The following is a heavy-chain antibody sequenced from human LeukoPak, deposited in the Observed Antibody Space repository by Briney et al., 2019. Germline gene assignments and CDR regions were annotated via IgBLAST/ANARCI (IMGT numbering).Heavy chain of an antibody. CDR2: IYYSGST. CDR1: GGSISSGGYY. V-gene: IGHV4-31*03. J-gene: IGHJ4*02. Sequence: SETLSLTCTVPGGSISSGGYYWSWIRQHPGKGLEWIGYIYYSGSTYYNPSLKSRVTISVDTSKNQFSLKLSSVTAADTAVYYCATTGYDSSAEDYWGQGTLVTVSS. D-gene: IGHD3-22*01. CDR3: ATTGYDSSAEDY.